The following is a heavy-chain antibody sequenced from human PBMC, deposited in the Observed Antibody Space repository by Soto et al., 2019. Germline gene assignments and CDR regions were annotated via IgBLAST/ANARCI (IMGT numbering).Heavy chain of an antibody. CDR2: ISGSGGST. J-gene: IGHJ4*02. D-gene: IGHD6-19*01. CDR3: AKEAVAGTWFDY. V-gene: IGHV3-23*01. CDR1: EFTCWGNA. Sequence: LRLLYPAREFTCWGNAINFVRQAPGKGLEWVSAISGSGGSTYYADSVKGRFTISRDNSKNTLYLQMNSLRAEDTAVDYCAKEAVAGTWFDYWGQGTLVTVS.